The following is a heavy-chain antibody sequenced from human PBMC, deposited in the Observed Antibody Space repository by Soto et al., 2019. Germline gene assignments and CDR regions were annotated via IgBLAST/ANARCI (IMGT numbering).Heavy chain of an antibody. J-gene: IGHJ6*02. CDR3: ARRQIPPPTRGAANARGAMDV. CDR1: GFTFNNYG. D-gene: IGHD6-13*01. V-gene: IGHV3-33*01. Sequence: QVQLVESGGGVVQPGRSLRLSCAASGFTFNNYGMHWVRLAPGKGLEWLAVIWNDGSNSSYANSVKGRFTISRDNSKNTLYLQMSSLRAEDTGVYYCARRQIPPPTRGAANARGAMDVWGQGTTVTVSS. CDR2: IWNDGSNS.